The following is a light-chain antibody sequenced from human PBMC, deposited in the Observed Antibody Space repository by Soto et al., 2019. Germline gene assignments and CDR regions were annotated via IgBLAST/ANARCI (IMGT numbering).Light chain of an antibody. CDR3: VQLAIFPRT. V-gene: IGKV2-24*01. CDR2: KVS. J-gene: IGKJ1*01. Sequence: DVVMTQTPLSLPVTLGQPASISCRSSQSLVHSDGNTYLSWLQQRPGQPPRLLIYKVSNRFSGVPDRFSGSGADTDVTLKISRVEPEDVGVYSCVQLAIFPRTFGQGTKVEIK. CDR1: QSLVHSDGNTY.